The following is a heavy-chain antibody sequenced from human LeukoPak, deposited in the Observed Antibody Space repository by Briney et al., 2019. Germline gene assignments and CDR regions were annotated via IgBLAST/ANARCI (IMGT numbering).Heavy chain of an antibody. Sequence: GGSLRLSCAASGFTFSSYSMNWVRQAPGKGLEWVSSISSRSSYIYYADSVKGRFTISRDNSKNTLYLQMNSLRAEDTAVYYCAKELGDYGKDWGQGTLVTVSS. CDR3: AKELGDYGKD. CDR1: GFTFSSYS. CDR2: ISSRSSYI. D-gene: IGHD4-17*01. V-gene: IGHV3-21*01. J-gene: IGHJ4*02.